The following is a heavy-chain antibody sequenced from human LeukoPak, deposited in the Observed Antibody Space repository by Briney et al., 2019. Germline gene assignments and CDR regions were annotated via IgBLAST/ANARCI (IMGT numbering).Heavy chain of an antibody. J-gene: IGHJ4*02. V-gene: IGHV3-23*01. CDR2: ISGSGGRT. CDR1: GFTFSNYA. Sequence: GGSLRLSCAASGFTFSNYAMSWVRQAPGKGLEWVSAISGSGGRTYYADSVKGRFTISRDNSKKTLYLQMNSLRAEETAVYYCAKDEKIVVVTATPGVFDYWGQGTLVTVSS. CDR3: AKDEKIVVVTATPGVFDY. D-gene: IGHD2-21*02.